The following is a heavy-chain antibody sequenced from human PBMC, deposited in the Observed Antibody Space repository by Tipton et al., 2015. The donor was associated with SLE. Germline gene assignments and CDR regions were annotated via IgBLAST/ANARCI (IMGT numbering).Heavy chain of an antibody. J-gene: IGHJ2*01. CDR1: GFTFSSYA. D-gene: IGHD3-3*01. Sequence: SLRLSCAASGFTFSSYAMHWVRQAPGKGLEWVAFIRYDGSNKYYADSVKGRFTISRDNSKNALYLQMNSLRAEDTAVYYCAKDPIYDFWSGPGWYFDLWGRGTLVTVSS. CDR2: IRYDGSNK. V-gene: IGHV3-30*02. CDR3: AKDPIYDFWSGPGWYFDL.